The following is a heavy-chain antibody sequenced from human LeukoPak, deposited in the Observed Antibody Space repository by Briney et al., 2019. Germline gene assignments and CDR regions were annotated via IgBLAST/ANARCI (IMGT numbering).Heavy chain of an antibody. CDR3: ASGVYYGSGSLNQNDAFDI. J-gene: IGHJ3*02. CDR2: ISGSGGST. Sequence: GGSLRLSCAASGFTFSSYAMSWVRQAPGKGLEWVSAISGSGGSTYYADSVKGRFTVSRDNAKNSLYLQMNSLRAEDTAVYYCASGVYYGSGSLNQNDAFDIWGQGTMVTVSS. CDR1: GFTFSSYA. D-gene: IGHD3-10*01. V-gene: IGHV3-23*01.